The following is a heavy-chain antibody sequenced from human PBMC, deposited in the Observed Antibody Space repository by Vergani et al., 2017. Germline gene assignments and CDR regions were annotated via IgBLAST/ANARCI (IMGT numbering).Heavy chain of an antibody. CDR3: ARGMSTETTELEGFDI. J-gene: IGHJ3*02. CDR1: IFSVSRHY. V-gene: IGHV3-66*02. Sequence: LVESGGRLVQPAGSLRLSCAASIFSVSRHYMTCVRQAPEKGPEWGSTINIGVRTNYEDSVKGRLTLTRDDSKNTLHLQMNSLRPEDTAVYYCARGMSTETTELEGFDIWGQGTMVSVSS. CDR2: INIGVRT. D-gene: IGHD4-17*01.